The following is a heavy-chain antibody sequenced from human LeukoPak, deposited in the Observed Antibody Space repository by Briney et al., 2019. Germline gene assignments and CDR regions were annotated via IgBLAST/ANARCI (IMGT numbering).Heavy chain of an antibody. CDR3: GRNGDYSLDY. J-gene: IGHJ4*02. V-gene: IGHV4-4*02. D-gene: IGHD2-21*01. CDR2: IHHSGST. CDR1: GVSISSGYW. Sequence: SGTLSLTCAVSGVSISSGYWWSWVRQPPGKGLEWIGEIHHSGSTNYNPSLKSRVTISVDKSKNQFSLKLSSVTAADTAVYYCGRNGDYSLDYWGQGTLVTVSS.